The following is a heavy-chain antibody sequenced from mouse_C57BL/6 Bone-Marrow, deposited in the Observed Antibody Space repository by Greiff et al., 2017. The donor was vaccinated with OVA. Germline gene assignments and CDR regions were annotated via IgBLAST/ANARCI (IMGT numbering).Heavy chain of an antibody. V-gene: IGHV3-8*01. CDR1: GYSITSDY. J-gene: IGHJ4*01. D-gene: IGHD1-1*01. CDR2: ISYSGST. Sequence: EVQLQQSGPGLAKPSQTLSLTCSVTGYSITSDYWNWIRKFPGTKLEYMGYISYSGSTYYNPSLKSRISITRDTSKNQYYLQLNSVTTEDTATYYGARSYYYGHYAMDYWGQGTSVTVSS. CDR3: ARSYYYGHYAMDY.